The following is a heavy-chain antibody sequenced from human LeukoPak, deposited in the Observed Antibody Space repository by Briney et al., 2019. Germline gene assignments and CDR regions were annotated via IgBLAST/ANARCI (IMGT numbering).Heavy chain of an antibody. CDR3: ARDRARIVTGYYPYYYYGMDV. Sequence: GGSLRLSCAASGFTFSSYWMSWVRQAPGKGLEWVANIKQDGSEKYYVDSVKGRFTISRDNAKNSLYLQMNSLRAEDTAVYYCARDRARIVTGYYPYYYYGMDVWGQGTTVTVSS. J-gene: IGHJ6*02. CDR1: GFTFSSYW. CDR2: IKQDGSEK. V-gene: IGHV3-7*01. D-gene: IGHD3-9*01.